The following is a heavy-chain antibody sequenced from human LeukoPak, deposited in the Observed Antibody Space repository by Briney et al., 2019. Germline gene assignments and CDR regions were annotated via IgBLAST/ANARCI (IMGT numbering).Heavy chain of an antibody. CDR3: AREGTSYGDYMEDY. V-gene: IGHV1-69*05. Sequence: SEKVSCKASGGTFSGYAISWVRQAPGQGLEWMGGIIPIFGTANYAQKFQGRVTITTDESTSTAYMELSSLRSEDTAVYYCAREGTSYGDYMEDYWGQGALVTVSS. CDR1: GGTFSGYA. J-gene: IGHJ4*02. D-gene: IGHD4-17*01. CDR2: IIPIFGTA.